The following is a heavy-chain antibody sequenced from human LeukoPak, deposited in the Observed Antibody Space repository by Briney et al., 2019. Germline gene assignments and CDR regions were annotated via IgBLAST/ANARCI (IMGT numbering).Heavy chain of an antibody. Sequence: GGSLRLSCAASGFTFSSFSMNWVRQAPGKGLEWVSYIRTSGTNTDYTGSVKGRFTISRDNAKNSLYLQMNSLRAEDTAVYYCARGGVGSIDYYYYYMDVWGKGTTVTVSS. D-gene: IGHD6-13*01. CDR3: ARGGVGSIDYYYYYMDV. CDR2: IRTSGTNT. J-gene: IGHJ6*03. V-gene: IGHV3-48*04. CDR1: GFTFSSFS.